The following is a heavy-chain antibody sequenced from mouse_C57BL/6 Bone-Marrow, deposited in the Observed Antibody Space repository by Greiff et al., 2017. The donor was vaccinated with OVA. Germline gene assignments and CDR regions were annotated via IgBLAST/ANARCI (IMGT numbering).Heavy chain of an antibody. Sequence: EVKLVESEGGLVQHGSSMKLSCTASGFTFSDYYMAWVRQVPEKGLEWVANINYDGSSTYYLDSLKSRFIISRDNAKNILYLQMSSLKSEDTATYYCARDELGLWYFDVWGTGTTVTVSS. J-gene: IGHJ1*03. D-gene: IGHD4-1*01. CDR2: INYDGSST. CDR1: GFTFSDYY. CDR3: ARDELGLWYFDV. V-gene: IGHV5-16*01.